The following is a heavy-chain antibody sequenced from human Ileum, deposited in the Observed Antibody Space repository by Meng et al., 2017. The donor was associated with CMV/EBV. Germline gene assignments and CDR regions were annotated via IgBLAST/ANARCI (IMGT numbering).Heavy chain of an antibody. CDR3: ARAGVGGAAFVDF. J-gene: IGHJ4*02. CDR2: IIPLSGTT. Sequence: CKASGSTLTSYAVSWVRQAPGQELEWVGQIIPLSGTTNYAQRFQDRVTITTDESTTAVYMELSGLRSDDTAVYYCARAGVGGAAFVDFWGQGNLVTVSS. V-gene: IGHV1-69*05. D-gene: IGHD2-8*01. CDR1: GSTLTSYA.